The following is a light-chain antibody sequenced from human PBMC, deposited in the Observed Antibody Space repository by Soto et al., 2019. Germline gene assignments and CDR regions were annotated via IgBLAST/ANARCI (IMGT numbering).Light chain of an antibody. J-gene: IGLJ2*01. CDR3: SSYTGSSTYVV. CDR1: SSDVGGYNY. CDR2: DVS. V-gene: IGLV2-14*01. Sequence: QSALTQPASVSGSPGQSITISCTGTSSDVGGYNYVSWYQQHPGKAPKLMIHDVSNRPSGFSNRFSGSKSANTASLTISGLQAEDEADYYCSSYTGSSTYVVFGGGTKLTVL.